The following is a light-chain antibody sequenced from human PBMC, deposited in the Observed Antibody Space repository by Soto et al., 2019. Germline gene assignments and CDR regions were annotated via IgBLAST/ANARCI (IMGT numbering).Light chain of an antibody. J-gene: IGLJ1*01. CDR3: SSYACSNNFAYV. CDR1: SSDVGGYNY. CDR2: EVS. V-gene: IGLV2-8*01. Sequence: QSALTQPPSASGSPGQSVTISCTGTSSDVGGYNYVSWYQQHPGKAPKLMIYEVSKRPSGVPDRFSGSKSGNTASLTVSGLQAEDEADYYCSSYACSNNFAYVFGTGTKLTVL.